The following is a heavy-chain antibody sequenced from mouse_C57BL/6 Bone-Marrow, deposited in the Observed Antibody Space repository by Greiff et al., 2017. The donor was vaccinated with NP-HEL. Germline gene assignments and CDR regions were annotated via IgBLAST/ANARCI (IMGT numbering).Heavy chain of an antibody. CDR1: GYTFTSYG. Sequence: QVQLKQSGAELARPGASVKLSCKASGYTFTSYGISWVKQRTGQGLEWIGEIYPRSGNTYYNEKFKGKATLTADKSSSTAYMELRSLTSEDSAVYFCARREVYYGNYVGYFDYWGQGTTLTVSS. CDR2: IYPRSGNT. J-gene: IGHJ2*01. D-gene: IGHD2-1*01. V-gene: IGHV1-81*01. CDR3: ARREVYYGNYVGYFDY.